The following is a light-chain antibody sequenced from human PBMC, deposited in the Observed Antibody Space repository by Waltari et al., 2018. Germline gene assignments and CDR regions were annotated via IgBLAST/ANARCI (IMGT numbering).Light chain of an antibody. CDR1: QGISND. J-gene: IGKJ3*01. CDR2: DAS. CDR3: QQYYGYPLT. Sequence: AIKITQSPSSLSASTGDKVTITCRASQGISNDLAWYQQKPGKAPTLLIYDASTLQRGVPSSVSGSGSGTDFTLTISCLQSEDFATFYCQQYYGYPLTFVPGTKVDVK. V-gene: IGKV1-8*01.